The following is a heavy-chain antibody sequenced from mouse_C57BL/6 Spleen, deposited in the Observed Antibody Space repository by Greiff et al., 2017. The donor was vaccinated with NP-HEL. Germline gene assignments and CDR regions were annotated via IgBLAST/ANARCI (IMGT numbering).Heavy chain of an antibody. D-gene: IGHD4-1*01. CDR2: ISYSGST. Sequence: EVKLQESGPGMVKPSQSLSLTCTVTGYSITSGYDWHWIRHFPGNKLEWMGYISYSGSTNYNPSLKSRISITHDTSKNHFFLKLNSVTTEDTATYYCASQLTGTGFDYWGQGTTLTVSS. CDR3: ASQLTGTGFDY. J-gene: IGHJ2*01. CDR1: GYSITSGYD. V-gene: IGHV3-1*01.